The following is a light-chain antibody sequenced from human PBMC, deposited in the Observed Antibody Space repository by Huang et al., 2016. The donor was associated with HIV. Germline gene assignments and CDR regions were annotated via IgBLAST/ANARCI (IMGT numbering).Light chain of an antibody. Sequence: DIRMTQSPSSLSASIGDRVTITCRTSQSIGASLNWYQQKPGKAPKLLVYATFNLHFGVPSRFSGSGSGTDFTLTITNHQPEDFESYYCQQSYSTPRVTFGPGTKVYI. CDR3: QQSYSTPRVT. CDR1: QSIGAS. V-gene: IGKV1-39*01. CDR2: ATF. J-gene: IGKJ3*01.